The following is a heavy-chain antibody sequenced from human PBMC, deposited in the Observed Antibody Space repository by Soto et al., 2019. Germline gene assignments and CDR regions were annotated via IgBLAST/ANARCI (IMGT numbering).Heavy chain of an antibody. CDR3: ARGVGSGSYYNQYNWFDP. Sequence: QVQLVQSGAEVKKPGASVKVSCRASGYTFTNYGISWVRQAPGQGLEWMGWISAYNGNTKYAQKLQGRVTMTTDTSTSTAYMELRSLRSDDTAVYYCARGVGSGSYYNQYNWFDPWGQGTLVTVSS. D-gene: IGHD3-10*01. V-gene: IGHV1-18*01. CDR2: ISAYNGNT. CDR1: GYTFTNYG. J-gene: IGHJ5*02.